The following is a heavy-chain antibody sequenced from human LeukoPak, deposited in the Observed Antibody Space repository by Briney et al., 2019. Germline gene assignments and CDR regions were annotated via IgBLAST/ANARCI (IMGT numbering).Heavy chain of an antibody. V-gene: IGHV1-2*02. Sequence: ASVKVSCKASGYTFTGYYMHWVRQAPGQGLEWMGWINPNSGGTNYAQKFQGRVTMTRDTSISTAYMELSRLRSDDTAVYYCARDLLWYDDYGDPEGSYWGQGTLVTVSS. CDR2: INPNSGGT. D-gene: IGHD4-17*01. CDR3: ARDLLWYDDYGDPEGSY. J-gene: IGHJ1*01. CDR1: GYTFTGYY.